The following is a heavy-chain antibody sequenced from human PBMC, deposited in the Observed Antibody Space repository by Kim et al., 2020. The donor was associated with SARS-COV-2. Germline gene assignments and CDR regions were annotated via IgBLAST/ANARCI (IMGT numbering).Heavy chain of an antibody. CDR3: ARAGYYDSSGYLFY. D-gene: IGHD3-22*01. Sequence: ADSVKGRFTISRHNSKNTLYLQMNSLRAEDTAVYYCARAGYYDSSGYLFYWGQGTLVTVSS. J-gene: IGHJ4*02. V-gene: IGHV3-53*04.